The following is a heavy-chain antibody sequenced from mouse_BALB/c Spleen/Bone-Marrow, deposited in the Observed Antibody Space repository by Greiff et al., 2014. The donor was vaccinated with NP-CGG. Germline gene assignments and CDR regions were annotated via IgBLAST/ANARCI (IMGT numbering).Heavy chain of an antibody. CDR3: ARRELGPRWFTY. J-gene: IGHJ3*01. D-gene: IGHD3-1*01. CDR2: IDPSDSYT. Sequence: VKLMESGAEFVKPGASVKLSCKASGYTFTSYWMHWVKQRPGQGLEWIGEIDPSDSYTNYNQEFKGKATLTVDKSSSTAYMQLSSLTSEDSAVYYCARRELGPRWFTYWGQGTLVTVSA. V-gene: IGHV1-69*02. CDR1: GYTFTSYW.